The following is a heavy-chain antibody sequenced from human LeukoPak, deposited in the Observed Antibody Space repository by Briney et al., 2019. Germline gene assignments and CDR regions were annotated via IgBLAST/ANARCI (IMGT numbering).Heavy chain of an antibody. J-gene: IGHJ4*02. CDR2: IYYSGST. D-gene: IGHD2-8*01. Sequence: SETLSLTCTVSGGSISSSNYYWAWIRQPPGKGLECIGSIYYSGSTYYNPSLKSRVTISVDTSKNQFFLKVNFVTATDTAVYYCAKWPIDWGQGTLATVSS. V-gene: IGHV4-39*01. CDR3: AKWPID. CDR1: GGSISSSNYY.